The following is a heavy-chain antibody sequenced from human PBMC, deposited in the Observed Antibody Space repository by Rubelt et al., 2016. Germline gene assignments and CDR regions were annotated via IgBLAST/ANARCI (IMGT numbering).Heavy chain of an antibody. CDR2: ISSSSSYI. D-gene: IGHD1-26*01. J-gene: IGHJ4*02. Sequence: EVQLVESGGGLVKPGGSLRLSCAASGFTFSSYSMNWVRQAPGKGLEWVSSISSSSSYIYYADSVKGRFTISRDNAKNTLNLQMNSLRAEDTAVYYCARGEVGATGSFDYWGQGTLVTVSS. CDR1: GFTFSSYS. CDR3: ARGEVGATGSFDY. V-gene: IGHV3-21*01.